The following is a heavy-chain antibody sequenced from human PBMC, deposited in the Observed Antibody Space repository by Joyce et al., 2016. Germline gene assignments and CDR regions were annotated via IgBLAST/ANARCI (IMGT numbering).Heavy chain of an antibody. CDR2: IYSGGDT. V-gene: IGHV3-53*01. CDR3: ARVPGFH. Sequence: EVQLVESGGGLIQPGGSLRLSCAASGFTVSNNYMTWVRQAPGKGLEWVSFIYSGGDTYYAASVKGRFTISRDKNTLYLQMNSLRVEDTAVYYCARVPGFHWGQGTLVTVSS. CDR1: GFTVSNNY. J-gene: IGHJ4*02.